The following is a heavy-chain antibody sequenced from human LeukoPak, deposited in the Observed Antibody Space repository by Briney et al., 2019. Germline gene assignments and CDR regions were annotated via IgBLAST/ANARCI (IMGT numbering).Heavy chain of an antibody. D-gene: IGHD2-15*01. J-gene: IGHJ6*03. CDR3: ARFATDIVVVVAADYMDV. V-gene: IGHV4-34*01. CDR1: GGAFNANY. Sequence: SKILSITCAVTGGAFNANYWTWIRLSPTQGLSWGWDITYNGNSNYNPSLKSRVTISVDTSKNQFSLKLSSVTAADTAVYYCARFATDIVVVVAADYMDVWGKGTTVTVSS. CDR2: ITYNGNS.